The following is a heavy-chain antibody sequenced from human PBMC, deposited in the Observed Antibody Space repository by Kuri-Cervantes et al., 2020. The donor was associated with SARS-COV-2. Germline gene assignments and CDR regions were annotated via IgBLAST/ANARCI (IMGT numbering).Heavy chain of an antibody. D-gene: IGHD7-27*01. J-gene: IGHJ4*02. V-gene: IGHV4-39*01. Sequence: SETLSLTCTASGGSISSSSYYWGWIRQPPGKGLEWIGSIYYSGSTYYNPSLKSRVTISVDTSKNQFSLKLSSVTAADTAVYYCARPSGVGIDYWGQGTLVTVSS. CDR2: IYYSGST. CDR1: GGSISSSSYY. CDR3: ARPSGVGIDY.